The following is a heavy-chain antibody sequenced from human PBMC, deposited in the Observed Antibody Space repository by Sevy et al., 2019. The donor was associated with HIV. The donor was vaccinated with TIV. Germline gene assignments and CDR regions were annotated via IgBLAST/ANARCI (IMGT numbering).Heavy chain of an antibody. CDR1: GGSFSGYY. D-gene: IGHD3-3*01. V-gene: IGHV4-34*01. Sequence: SETLSLTCAVYGGSFSGYYWGWIRQPPGKGLEWIGEINHSGSTNYNPSLKSRVTISVDTSKNQFSLKLSSVTAADTAVYYCARANYDFWSGYYFDYWGQGTLVTVSS. CDR3: ARANYDFWSGYYFDY. J-gene: IGHJ4*02. CDR2: INHSGST.